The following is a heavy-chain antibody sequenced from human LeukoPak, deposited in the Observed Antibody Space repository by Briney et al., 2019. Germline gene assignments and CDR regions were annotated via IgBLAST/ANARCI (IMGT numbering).Heavy chain of an antibody. D-gene: IGHD3-9*01. CDR2: INPNSGGT. J-gene: IGHJ4*02. CDR3: ASLPLGNDILTGYFTDPFDY. CDR1: GYTFTGYY. V-gene: IGHV1-2*02. Sequence: ASVKVSCKASGYTFTGYYMHWVRQAPGQGLEWMGWINPNSGGTNYAQKFQGRVTMTRDTSISKAYMELSRLRSNDTAVYYCASLPLGNDILTGYFTDPFDYWGQGTLVTVSS.